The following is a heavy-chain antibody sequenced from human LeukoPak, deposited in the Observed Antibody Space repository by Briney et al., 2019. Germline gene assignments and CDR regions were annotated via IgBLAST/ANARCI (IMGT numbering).Heavy chain of an antibody. CDR2: INHSGST. CDR1: GGSFSGYY. V-gene: IGHV4-34*01. Sequence: SETLSLTCAVYGGSFSGYYWSWIRQPPGKWLEWIGEINHSGSTNYNPSLKSRVTISVDTSKNQFSLKLSSVTAADTAVYYCARGPGGGWFDPWGQGTLVTVSS. CDR3: ARGPGGGWFDP. D-gene: IGHD3-10*01. J-gene: IGHJ5*02.